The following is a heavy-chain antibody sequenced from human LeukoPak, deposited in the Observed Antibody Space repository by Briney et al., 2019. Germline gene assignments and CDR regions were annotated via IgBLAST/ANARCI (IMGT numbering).Heavy chain of an antibody. V-gene: IGHV3-23*01. CDR1: RFTFSSYA. CDR2: ISASDDTT. D-gene: IGHD5-18*01. CDR3: ARGWMQLAY. Sequence: PGRSLRLSCAASRFTFSSYAMTWVRQAPGKGLEWVSGISASDDTTFYADSVKGRFTISRDNSKNTLYLQMNSLRAEDTAVYYCARGWMQLAYWGQGTLVTVSS. J-gene: IGHJ4*02.